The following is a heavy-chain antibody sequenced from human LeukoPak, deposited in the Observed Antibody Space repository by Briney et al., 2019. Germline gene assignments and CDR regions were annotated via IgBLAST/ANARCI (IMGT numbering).Heavy chain of an antibody. J-gene: IGHJ4*02. CDR3: ARVGSSWPHYYFDS. D-gene: IGHD6-13*01. CDR1: GGSISSSNW. V-gene: IGHV4-4*02. CDR2: IHHSGST. Sequence: SETLSLTCAVSGGSISSSNWWSWVRQPPGKGLEWIGEIHHSGSTNYNPSLKSRVTISVDKSKNQFSLKPTSVTAADTAVYYCARVGSSWPHYYFDSWGRGTLVTVSS.